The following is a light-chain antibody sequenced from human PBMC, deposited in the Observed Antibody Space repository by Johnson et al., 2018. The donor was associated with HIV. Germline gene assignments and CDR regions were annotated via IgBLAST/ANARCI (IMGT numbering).Light chain of an antibody. V-gene: IGLV1-51*01. CDR1: SSNIGNNY. CDR3: GTWDSSLSAPHYV. Sequence: QSVLTQPPSVSAAPGQKVTISCSGSSSNIGNNYVSWYQQLPGTAPKLLIYENNKRPSGIPDRFSGSKSGTSATLGITGLQTGDEADYYCGTWDSSLSAPHYVVGTGTTITVL. CDR2: ENN. J-gene: IGLJ1*01.